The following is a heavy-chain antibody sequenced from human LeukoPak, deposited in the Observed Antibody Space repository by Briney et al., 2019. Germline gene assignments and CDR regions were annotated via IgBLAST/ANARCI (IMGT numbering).Heavy chain of an antibody. J-gene: IGHJ3*02. CDR1: GGSISSGGYY. D-gene: IGHD3-22*01. V-gene: IGHV4-31*03. CDR3: ARGSYYYDSSGSPIDI. CDR2: IYYSGST. Sequence: SQTLSLTCTVSGGSISSGGYYWSWIRQHPGKGLEWIGYIYYSGSTYYNPSLKSRVTISVDTSKNQFSLKLSSVTAADTAVYYCARGSYYYDSSGSPIDIWGQGTMATVSS.